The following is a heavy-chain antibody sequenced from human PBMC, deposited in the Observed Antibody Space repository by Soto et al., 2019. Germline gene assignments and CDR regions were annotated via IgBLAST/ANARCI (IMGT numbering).Heavy chain of an antibody. Sequence: QVQLEQSGAEVKKPGASVKVSCKASGYKFTNHDINWVRQASGQGLEWMGWMNPDSGKTEYVRKFQDRVTFTRDTASNTAYMEARGLRAEDTAIYFCAIFITSFSYCDFWGQGPLVTVS. V-gene: IGHV1-8*01. D-gene: IGHD3-3*02. CDR3: AIFITSFSYCDF. CDR1: GYKFTNHD. CDR2: MNPDSGKT. J-gene: IGHJ4*02.